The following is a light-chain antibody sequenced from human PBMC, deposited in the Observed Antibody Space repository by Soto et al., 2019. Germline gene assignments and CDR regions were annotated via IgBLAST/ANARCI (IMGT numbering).Light chain of an antibody. CDR1: SSDVGSYNL. CDR2: EVS. V-gene: IGLV2-23*02. J-gene: IGLJ1*01. Sequence: QSVLTQPASVSGSPGQSITISCTGTSSDVGSYNLVSWYQQHPGKAPKLMIYEVSKRPSGVSNRFSGSKSGNTASLTISGLQAEDEADYYCCSYAGSSTYVFGIGTKVTAL. CDR3: CSYAGSSTYV.